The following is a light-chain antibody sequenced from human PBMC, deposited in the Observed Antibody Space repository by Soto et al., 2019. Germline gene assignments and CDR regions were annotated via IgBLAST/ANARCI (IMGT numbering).Light chain of an antibody. Sequence: QSALTQPASVSGSPGQSITTSCSGISPDFGVSWYQHFPGKAPKLLIFEVSNRPSGVSTRFSGSKSGNMAFLTISGLQSEDEGLYHCSSYSSTTTLFGGGTKVTVL. CDR2: EVS. CDR3: SSYSSTTTL. V-gene: IGLV2-14*01. J-gene: IGLJ2*01. CDR1: SPDFGV.